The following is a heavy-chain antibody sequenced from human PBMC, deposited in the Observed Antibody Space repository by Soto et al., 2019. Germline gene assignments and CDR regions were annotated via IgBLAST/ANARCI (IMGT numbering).Heavy chain of an antibody. J-gene: IGHJ4*02. Sequence: PGGSLRLSCAASGFTFSTYARIWVRRAPGKGLEWVSVITGSGGSTYYADSVKGRFTISRDTSKNTLFLQMNSLRAEDTAVYYCAKDRYGDYGGIDYWGQGTMVTVSS. CDR2: ITGSGGST. D-gene: IGHD4-17*01. CDR3: AKDRYGDYGGIDY. V-gene: IGHV3-23*01. CDR1: GFTFSTYA.